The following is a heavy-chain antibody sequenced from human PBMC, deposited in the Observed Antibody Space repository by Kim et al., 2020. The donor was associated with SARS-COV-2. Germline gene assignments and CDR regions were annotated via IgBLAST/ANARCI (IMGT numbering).Heavy chain of an antibody. J-gene: IGHJ3*02. CDR3: ARDGGYYGSGAFDI. V-gene: IGHV3-13*01. CDR2: IGTAGDT. D-gene: IGHD3-10*01. CDR1: GFTFSSYD. Sequence: GGSLRLSCAASGFTFSSYDMHWVRQATGKGLEWVSAIGTAGDTYYPGSMKGRFTISRENAKNSLYLQMNSLRAGDTAVYYCARDGGYYGSGAFDIWGQVTMVTVSS.